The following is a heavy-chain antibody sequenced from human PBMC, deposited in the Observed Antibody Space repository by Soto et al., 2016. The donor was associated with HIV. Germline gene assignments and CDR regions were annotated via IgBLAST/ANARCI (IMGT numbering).Heavy chain of an antibody. CDR3: VKGSRAIVVVVAAKGDWFDP. D-gene: IGHD2-15*01. CDR2: ISSNGGST. J-gene: IGHJ5*02. Sequence: EVQLVESGGGLVQPGGSLRLSCSASGFTFSSYAMHWVRQAPGKGLEYVSAISSNGGSTYYADSVKGRFTISRDNSKNTLYLQMSSLRAEDTAVYYCVKGSRAIVVVVAAKGDWFDPWAREPWSPSPQ. V-gene: IGHV3-64D*06. CDR1: GFTFSSYA.